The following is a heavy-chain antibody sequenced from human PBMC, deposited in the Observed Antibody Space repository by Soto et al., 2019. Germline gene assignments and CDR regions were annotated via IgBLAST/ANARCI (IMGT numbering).Heavy chain of an antibody. CDR1: GFSFTAYW. D-gene: IGHD1-1*01. Sequence: GEPLKTSCRGFGFSFTAYWIDWVRQMPGKGLEWMGRIDPSDSDTSYSPSFQGHVTFSADKSTSTAYLQWNSLKPSDSAIYYCARSQLDRFDPWGQGTQVTVSS. CDR3: ARSQLDRFDP. CDR2: IDPSDSDT. J-gene: IGHJ5*02. V-gene: IGHV5-10-1*01.